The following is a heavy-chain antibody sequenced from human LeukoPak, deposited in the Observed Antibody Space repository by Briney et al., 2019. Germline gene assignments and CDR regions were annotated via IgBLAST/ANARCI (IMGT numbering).Heavy chain of an antibody. D-gene: IGHD3-10*01. Sequence: SETLSLTCTVSGGSISSGDYYWSWIRQPPGKGLEWIGYIYYSGSTYYNPSLKSRVTISVDTSKNQFSLKLSSVTAADTAVYYCARGIYGSGSYYNGWSQGTLVTVSS. V-gene: IGHV4-30-4*01. CDR3: ARGIYGSGSYYNG. CDR1: GGSISSGDYY. CDR2: IYYSGST. J-gene: IGHJ4*02.